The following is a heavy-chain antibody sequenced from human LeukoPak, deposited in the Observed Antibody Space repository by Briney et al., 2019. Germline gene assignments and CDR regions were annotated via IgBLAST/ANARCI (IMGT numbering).Heavy chain of an antibody. V-gene: IGHV4-61*02. Sequence: SQTLALTCTVSGGSISRGSYYWSWIRQPAGKGLEWIRRIYTSGSPNNNPSLKSRVTISVDTSKNQFSLKLSSVTAADTAVYYCARAGYSGNSEVVWFDPWGQGTLVTVSS. J-gene: IGHJ5*02. CDR3: ARAGYSGNSEVVWFDP. CDR2: IYTSGSP. D-gene: IGHD4-23*01. CDR1: GGSISRGSYY.